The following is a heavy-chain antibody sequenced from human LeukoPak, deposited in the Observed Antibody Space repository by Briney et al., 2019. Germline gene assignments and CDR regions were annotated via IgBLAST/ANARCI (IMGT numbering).Heavy chain of an antibody. Sequence: GGSLRLSCAASGFTFSAYWMHWVRQAPGKGLVWVSRINGDGSRTNNADSVKGRLTISRDNARNSLYLQMNSLRAEDTALYYCAKGLAVAQYYFDYWGQGTLVTVSS. J-gene: IGHJ4*02. CDR2: INGDGSRT. D-gene: IGHD6-19*01. CDR1: GFTFSAYW. CDR3: AKGLAVAQYYFDY. V-gene: IGHV3-74*01.